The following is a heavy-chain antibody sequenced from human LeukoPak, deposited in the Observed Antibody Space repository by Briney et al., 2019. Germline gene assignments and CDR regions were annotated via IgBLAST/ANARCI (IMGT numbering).Heavy chain of an antibody. Sequence: ASVKVSCKASGYTFTSYGISWVRQAPGQGLEWMGWISAYNGNTNYAQKLQGRVTMTTDTSTSTAYMELRSLRSDDTAVYYCARDTAVRGVIMIFDYWGQGTLVTVSS. CDR1: GYTFTSYG. D-gene: IGHD3-10*01. J-gene: IGHJ4*02. V-gene: IGHV1-18*01. CDR2: ISAYNGNT. CDR3: ARDTAVRGVIMIFDY.